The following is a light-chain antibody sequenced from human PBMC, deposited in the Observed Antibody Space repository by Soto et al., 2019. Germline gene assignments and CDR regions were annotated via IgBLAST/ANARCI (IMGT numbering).Light chain of an antibody. CDR2: GAS. J-gene: IGKJ1*01. Sequence: IGMTQSPATLSVTTGERVTLSCRASQNIISNLAWYRQKPGQAPRLLIYGASTRATGIPARFSGSGSGTEFTLTISSLQPDDFATYYCQQYNSYPWTFGQRTKVDI. CDR3: QQYNSYPWT. CDR1: QNIISN. V-gene: IGKV3-15*01.